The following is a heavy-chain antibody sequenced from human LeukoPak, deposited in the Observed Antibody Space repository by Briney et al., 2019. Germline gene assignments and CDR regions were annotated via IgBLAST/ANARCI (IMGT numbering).Heavy chain of an antibody. CDR1: GFTFSSYA. D-gene: IGHD2-8*01. V-gene: IGHV3-23*01. J-gene: IGHJ4*02. Sequence: GGPLRLSCAASGFTFSSYAMSWVRQAPGKGLEWVSAISGSGGSTYYADSVKGRFTISRDNPKSTLYLQMNSLRAEDTAVYYCANTYCTNGVCYRSLDYWGQGTLVTVSS. CDR3: ANTYCTNGVCYRSLDY. CDR2: ISGSGGST.